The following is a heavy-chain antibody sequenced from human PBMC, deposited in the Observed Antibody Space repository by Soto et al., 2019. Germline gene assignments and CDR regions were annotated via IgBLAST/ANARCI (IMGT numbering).Heavy chain of an antibody. D-gene: IGHD2-2*02. V-gene: IGHV4-61*01. CDR3: ERFVRSCRGTTWYTRSDV. J-gene: IGHJ6*02. Sequence: QVQLQESGPGLVKPSETLSLTCTVSGGSVSSDTHYWSWIRQPPGKRLEWIGFIYSSGSTNYNPSLQSRVTMSVDTSKNQFYLKLRSVIVADTGVHHCERFVRSCRGTTWYTRSDVWGQGTTVTVSS. CDR1: GGSVSSDTHY. CDR2: IYSSGST.